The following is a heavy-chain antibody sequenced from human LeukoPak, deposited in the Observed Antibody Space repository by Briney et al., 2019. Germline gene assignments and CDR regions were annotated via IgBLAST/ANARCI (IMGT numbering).Heavy chain of an antibody. CDR3: ARGSVSSSWYTGWGQYGMDV. CDR1: GGSISSSSYY. V-gene: IGHV4-39*01. Sequence: PSETLSLTCTVSGGSISSSSYYWGWIRQPPGKGLEWIGSIYYSGSTYYNPSLKSRVTISVDTSKNQFSLKLSSVTAADTAVYYCARGSVSSSWYTGWGQYGMDVWGQGTTVTVSS. CDR2: IYYSGST. D-gene: IGHD6-13*01. J-gene: IGHJ6*02.